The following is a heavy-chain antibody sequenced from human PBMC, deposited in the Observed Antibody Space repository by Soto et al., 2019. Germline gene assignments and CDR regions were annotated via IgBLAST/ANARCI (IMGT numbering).Heavy chain of an antibody. V-gene: IGHV4-4*07. D-gene: IGHD6-13*01. J-gene: IGHJ5*01. CDR1: GGSITNHY. Sequence: QVQLQESGPGLVKPSETLSLTCTVSGGSITNHYWTWIRQPAGKGLEWIGRIFTSGSTNYNPSLQRLLTMSVDTSKNQFSLKLNSVTAADTALYFCARQTTYISSWFDYWGHGTLVTVSS. CDR2: IFTSGST. CDR3: ARQTTYISSWFDY.